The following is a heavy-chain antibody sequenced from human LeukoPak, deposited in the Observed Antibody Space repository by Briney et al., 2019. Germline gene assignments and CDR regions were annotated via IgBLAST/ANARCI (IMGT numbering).Heavy chain of an antibody. CDR3: AKSAPYDSSGYYYYYYGMDV. CDR2: ISYDGSNK. Sequence: GGSLRLSCAASGFTFSSYAMHWVRQAPGKGLEWVAVISYDGSNKYYADSVKGRFTISRDNSKNTLYLQMNSLRAEDTAVYYCAKSAPYDSSGYYYYYYGMDVWGQGTTVTVSS. J-gene: IGHJ6*02. CDR1: GFTFSSYA. D-gene: IGHD3-22*01. V-gene: IGHV3-30-3*02.